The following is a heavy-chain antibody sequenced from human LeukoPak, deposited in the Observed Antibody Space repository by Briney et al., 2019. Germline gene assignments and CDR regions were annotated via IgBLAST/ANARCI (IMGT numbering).Heavy chain of an antibody. D-gene: IGHD1-1*01. J-gene: IGHJ6*03. Sequence: PGGSLRLSCAASGFTFSSYWMSWVRQAPGKGLEWVSSISSSSSYIYYADSVKGRFTISRDNAKNSLYLQMNSLRAEDTAVYYCASHDVGTYYYYYYMDVWGKGTTVTVSS. CDR1: GFTFSSYW. CDR2: ISSSSSYI. V-gene: IGHV3-21*01. CDR3: ASHDVGTYYYYYYMDV.